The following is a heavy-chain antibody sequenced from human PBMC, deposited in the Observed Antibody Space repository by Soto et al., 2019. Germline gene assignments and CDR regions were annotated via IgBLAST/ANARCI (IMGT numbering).Heavy chain of an antibody. CDR3: ARGQPVYDYVWGSYRSDAFDI. J-gene: IGHJ3*02. Sequence: SVKVSCKASGGTFSSYAISWVRQAPGQGLEWMGGIIPIFGTANYAQKFQGRVTITADESTSTAYMELSSLRSEDTAVYYCARGQPVYDYVWGSYRSDAFDIWGQGTMVTVSS. CDR1: GGTFSSYA. V-gene: IGHV1-69*13. D-gene: IGHD3-16*02. CDR2: IIPIFGTA.